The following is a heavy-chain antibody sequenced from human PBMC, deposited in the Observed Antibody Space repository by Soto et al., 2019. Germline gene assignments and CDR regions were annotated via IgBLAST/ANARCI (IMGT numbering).Heavy chain of an antibody. D-gene: IGHD2-15*01. J-gene: IGHJ3*02. CDR2: INHSGST. Sequence: SETLSLTCAVYGGSFSGYYWSWIRQPPGKGLEWIGEINHSGSTNYNPSLKSRVTLSVDTSKNQFSLKLSSVTAADTAVYYCARGYCSGGSCYSGAFDIWGQGTMVTVSS. V-gene: IGHV4-34*01. CDR1: GGSFSGYY. CDR3: ARGYCSGGSCYSGAFDI.